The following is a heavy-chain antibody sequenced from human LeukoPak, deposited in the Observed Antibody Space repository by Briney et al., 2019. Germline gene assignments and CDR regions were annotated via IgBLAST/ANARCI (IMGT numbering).Heavy chain of an antibody. V-gene: IGHV1-2*02. CDR3: ARDFDTGGYYTGH. D-gene: IGHD3-22*01. Sequence: GASVKVSCKASGYTFTGYYMHWVRQAPGQGLEWMGWINPNSGGTNYAQKFQGRVTMTRDTSISTAYMELRRLRSDDTAVYYCARDFDTGGYYTGHWGQGTLVTVSS. J-gene: IGHJ4*02. CDR1: GYTFTGYY. CDR2: INPNSGGT.